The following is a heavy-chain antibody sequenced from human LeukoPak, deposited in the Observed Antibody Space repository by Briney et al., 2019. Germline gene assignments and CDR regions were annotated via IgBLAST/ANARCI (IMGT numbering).Heavy chain of an antibody. CDR3: ASYYGHDAFDI. J-gene: IGHJ3*02. CDR1: GGSISSSSYY. D-gene: IGHD3-10*01. V-gene: IGHV4-39*01. Sequence: PSETLSLTCTVSGGSISSSSYYWGWIRQPPGKGLKWIGSIYYSGSTYYNPSLKSRVTISVDTSKNQFSLKLSSVTAADTAVYYCASYYGHDAFDIWGQGTMVTVSS. CDR2: IYYSGST.